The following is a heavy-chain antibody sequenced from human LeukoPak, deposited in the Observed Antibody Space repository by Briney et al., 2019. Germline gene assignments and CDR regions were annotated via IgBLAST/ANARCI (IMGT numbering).Heavy chain of an antibody. J-gene: IGHJ4*02. CDR2: IYHSGST. CDR1: GYSISSGYY. D-gene: IGHD3-22*01. V-gene: IGHV4-38-2*02. Sequence: SETLSLTCTVSGYSISSGYYWGWIRQPPGKGLEWIGSIYHSGSTYYNPSLKSRVTISVDTSKNQFSLKLSSVTAADTAVYYCARDRYYYDSSGYYSLDYWGQGTLVTVSS. CDR3: ARDRYYYDSSGYYSLDY.